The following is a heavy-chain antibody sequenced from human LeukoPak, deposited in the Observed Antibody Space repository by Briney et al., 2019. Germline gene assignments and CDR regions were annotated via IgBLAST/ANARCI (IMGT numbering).Heavy chain of an antibody. CDR2: IIPILGIA. CDR3: ARVESDYYYYYMDV. V-gene: IGHV1-69*02. Sequence: GASVKVSCKASGGTFISYTISWVRQAPGQGLEWMGRIIPILGIANYAQKFQGRVTITADKSTSTAYMELSSLRSEDTAVYYCARVESDYYYYYMDVWGKGTTVTVSS. CDR1: GGTFISYT. J-gene: IGHJ6*03.